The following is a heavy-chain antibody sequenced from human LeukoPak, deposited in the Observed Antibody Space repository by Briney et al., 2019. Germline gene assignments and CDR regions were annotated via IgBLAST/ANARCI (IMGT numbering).Heavy chain of an antibody. CDR1: GDSIRSGSYY. V-gene: IGHV4-61*02. D-gene: IGHD6-13*01. CDR3: ASRHSKQQPYYYYMDI. Sequence: SETLSLTCTVSGDSIRSGSYYWSWIRQPAGKGLEWIGRIYTNGDTKYNPSLKSRVTISVDTSKNQYSLKLSSATAADTAVYYCASRHSKQQPYYYYMDIWGKGTTVTVSS. J-gene: IGHJ6*03. CDR2: IYTNGDT.